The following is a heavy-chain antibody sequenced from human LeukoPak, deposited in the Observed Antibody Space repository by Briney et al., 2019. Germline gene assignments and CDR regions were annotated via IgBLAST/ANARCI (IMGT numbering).Heavy chain of an antibody. CDR1: GFTVSSNY. CDR3: ARDGVGAGFFDY. CDR2: IHSGGST. Sequence: GGSLRLSCAASGFTVSSNYMSWVRQAPGKGLEWVSVIHSGGSTYYADSVKGRFTISRDNSKNTLYLQMNSLRAEDTAVYYCARDGVGAGFFDYWGQGTLVTVSS. D-gene: IGHD1-26*01. J-gene: IGHJ4*02. V-gene: IGHV3-53*01.